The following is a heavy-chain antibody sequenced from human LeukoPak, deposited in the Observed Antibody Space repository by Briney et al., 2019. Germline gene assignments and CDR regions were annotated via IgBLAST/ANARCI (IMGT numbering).Heavy chain of an antibody. V-gene: IGHV4-59*01. J-gene: IGHJ1*01. CDR2: IHYSGST. CDR1: GGSISSYF. CDR3: ARRDSTGYYQY. Sequence: SETLSLTCTVSGGSISSYFWSWFRQPPGKGLEWIGYIHYSGSTNYNASLKSRVSISVDTSKNQLSLKLSSVTAADTAVYYCARRDSTGYYQYWGQGTLVTVPS. D-gene: IGHD3-22*01.